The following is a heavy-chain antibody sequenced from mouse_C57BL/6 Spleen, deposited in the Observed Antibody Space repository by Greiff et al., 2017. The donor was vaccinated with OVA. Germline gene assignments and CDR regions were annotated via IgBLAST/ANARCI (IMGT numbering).Heavy chain of an antibody. CDR3: AREVGITTVGGYFDY. CDR1: GYSITSGYY. V-gene: IGHV3-6*01. Sequence: EVKLQQSGPGLVKPSQSLSLTCSVTGYSITSGYYWNWIRQFPGNKLEWMGYISYDGSHNYNPSLKNRISITRDTSKNQFFLKLNSVTTEDTATYYCAREVGITTVGGYFDYWGQGTTLTVSS. J-gene: IGHJ2*01. CDR2: ISYDGSH. D-gene: IGHD1-1*01.